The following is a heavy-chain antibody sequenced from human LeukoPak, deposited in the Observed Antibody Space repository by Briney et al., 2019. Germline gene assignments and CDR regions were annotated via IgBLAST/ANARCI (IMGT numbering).Heavy chain of an antibody. J-gene: IGHJ4*02. Sequence: GASVKVSCKASGYTFTSYYMHRVRQAPGQGLEWMGIIDPSGGSTRYPQKFQGRVTMTGDTSTSTVYMELSSLRFEDTAVYYCARGSTYCSSISCPMINCDYWGRGTLVTVSS. D-gene: IGHD2-2*01. CDR1: GYTFTSYY. CDR2: IDPSGGST. V-gene: IGHV1-46*01. CDR3: ARGSTYCSSISCPMINCDY.